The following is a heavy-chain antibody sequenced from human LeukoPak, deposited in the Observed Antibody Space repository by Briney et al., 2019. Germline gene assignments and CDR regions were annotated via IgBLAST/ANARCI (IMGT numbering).Heavy chain of an antibody. J-gene: IGHJ4*02. V-gene: IGHV3-33*01. Sequence: PGGSLRLSCAASGFTFSSYWMSWVRQAPGKGPEWVAVIWYDGSNKYYADSVKGRFTISRDNSKNTLYLQMNSLRAEDTAVYYCARSGTSGNYFDYWGQGTLVTVSS. D-gene: IGHD2-2*01. CDR2: IWYDGSNK. CDR3: ARSGTSGNYFDY. CDR1: GFTFSSYW.